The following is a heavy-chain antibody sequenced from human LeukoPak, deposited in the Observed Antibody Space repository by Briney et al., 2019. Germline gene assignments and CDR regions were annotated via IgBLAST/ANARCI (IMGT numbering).Heavy chain of an antibody. Sequence: KSGGSLRLSCAASGFTFSSYGMNWVRQAPGKGLEWVSSISSSSSYIYYADSVKGRFTISRDNAKNSLYLQMNSLRAEDTAVYYCATGIAVAGTVDYWGQGTLVTVSS. CDR2: ISSSSSYI. CDR3: ATGIAVAGTVDY. CDR1: GFTFSSYG. D-gene: IGHD6-19*01. J-gene: IGHJ4*02. V-gene: IGHV3-21*01.